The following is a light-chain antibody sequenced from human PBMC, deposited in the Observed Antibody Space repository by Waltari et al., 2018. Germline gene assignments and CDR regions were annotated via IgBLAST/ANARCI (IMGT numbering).Light chain of an antibody. CDR2: YAS. V-gene: IGKV3-11*01. J-gene: IGKJ4*01. Sequence: EIVLTQSPATLSLSSGDRATLSCRASQSVSSSLAWYQPRPGQAPRLLIYYASNSATGIPARFSGSGSGTDFTLTISSLEPEDFAVYYCQQRSSWPLTFGGGTKVEVK. CDR3: QQRSSWPLT. CDR1: QSVSSS.